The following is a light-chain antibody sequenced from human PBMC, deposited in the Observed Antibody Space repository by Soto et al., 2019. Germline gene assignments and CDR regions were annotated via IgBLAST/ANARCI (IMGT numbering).Light chain of an antibody. CDR1: QSVSSN. V-gene: IGKV3-15*01. CDR2: GAS. CDR3: QQYGNWPLT. Sequence: EIVMTQSPATLSVSPGERATLSCRASQSVSSNLAWYLQKLGQAPRLLIYGASTRAIGIPARFSGSGSGTEFILTISSLQSEDFAVYYCQQYGNWPLTFGGGTKVEIK. J-gene: IGKJ4*01.